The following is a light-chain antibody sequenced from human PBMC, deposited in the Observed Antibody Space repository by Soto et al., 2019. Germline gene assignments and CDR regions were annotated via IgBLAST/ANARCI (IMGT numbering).Light chain of an antibody. CDR3: SSFAGGGNPVL. CDR1: SSDVGGYNY. J-gene: IGLJ2*01. CDR2: EVT. Sequence: QSVLTQPPSASGSLGQSVTISCTGTSSDVGGYNYVSWHQQHPGKAPKVMIYEVTKRPPGVPDRFSGSKSGNTASLTVSGFQAEDEADYYCSSFAGGGNPVLLGGGTKVTVL. V-gene: IGLV2-8*01.